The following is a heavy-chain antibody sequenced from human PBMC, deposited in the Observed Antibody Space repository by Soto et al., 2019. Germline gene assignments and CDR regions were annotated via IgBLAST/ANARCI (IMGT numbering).Heavy chain of an antibody. Sequence: GGSLRLSCAASGFTFSNAWMSWVRQAPGKGLEWVGHIKSKTDGGTTDYAAPVKGRFTISRDDSKNTLYLQMNSLKTEDTAVYYCPTDQMMGRGIRDYWGQGTLVTVSS. D-gene: IGHD3-10*01. J-gene: IGHJ4*02. CDR2: IKSKTDGGTT. V-gene: IGHV3-15*01. CDR1: GFTFSNAW. CDR3: PTDQMMGRGIRDY.